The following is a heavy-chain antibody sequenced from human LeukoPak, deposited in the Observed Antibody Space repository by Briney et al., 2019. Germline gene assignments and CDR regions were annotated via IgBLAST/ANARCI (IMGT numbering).Heavy chain of an antibody. D-gene: IGHD6-25*01. Sequence: PSQTLSLTCTVSGGSISSGDYCWSWIRQPPGKGLEWFRYIYYSGSTYYNPSLKSRVTISVDTSKNHFSLKLSSVTATDTAVYYCARDRLQSNYFDYWGQGTLVTVSS. V-gene: IGHV4-30-4*08. J-gene: IGHJ4*02. CDR3: ARDRLQSNYFDY. CDR1: GGSISSGDYC. CDR2: IYYSGST.